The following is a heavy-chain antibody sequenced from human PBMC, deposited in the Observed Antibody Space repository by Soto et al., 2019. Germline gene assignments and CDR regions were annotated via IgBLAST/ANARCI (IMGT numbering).Heavy chain of an antibody. CDR1: GGSISSGGYS. Sequence: QLQLQESGSGLVKPSQTLSLTCAVSGGSISSGGYSWSWIRQPPGKGLEWIGYIYHSGSTYYNPSLKSRVTISVDRSKNQFSLKLSSVTAADTAVHYCASSYYDSSGSALRDWGQGTLVTVSS. CDR2: IYHSGST. CDR3: ASSYYDSSGSALRD. D-gene: IGHD3-22*01. J-gene: IGHJ1*01. V-gene: IGHV4-30-2*01.